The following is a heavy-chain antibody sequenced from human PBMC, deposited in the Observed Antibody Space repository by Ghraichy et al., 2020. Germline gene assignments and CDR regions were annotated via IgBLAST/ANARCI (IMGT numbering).Heavy chain of an antibody. V-gene: IGHV3-23*01. Sequence: GGSLRLACAASGFTFSSYAMSWVRQAPGKGLEWVSAISGSGGSTYYADSVKGRFTISRDNSKNTLYLQMNSLRAEDTAVYYCANFHTPYSGSAGTFDYWGQGTLVTVSS. CDR3: ANFHTPYSGSAGTFDY. CDR1: GFTFSSYA. J-gene: IGHJ4*02. CDR2: ISGSGGST. D-gene: IGHD1-26*01.